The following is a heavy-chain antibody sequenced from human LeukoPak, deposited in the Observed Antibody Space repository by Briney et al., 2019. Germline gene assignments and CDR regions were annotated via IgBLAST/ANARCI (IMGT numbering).Heavy chain of an antibody. J-gene: IGHJ4*02. CDR1: GFTFTSSA. CDR3: AAGLEYSSSGDDY. V-gene: IGHV1-58*01. Sequence: ASVKVSCKASGFTFTSSAVQWVRQARGQRLEWIGWIVVGSGNTNYAQKFQERVTITRDMSTSTAYMELSSLRSEDTAVYYCAAGLEYSSSGDDYWGQGTLVTVSS. CDR2: IVVGSGNT. D-gene: IGHD6-13*01.